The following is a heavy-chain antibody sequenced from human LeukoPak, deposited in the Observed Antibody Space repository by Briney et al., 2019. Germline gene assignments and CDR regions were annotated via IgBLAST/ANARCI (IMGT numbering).Heavy chain of an antibody. J-gene: IGHJ4*02. CDR2: INHDGSVK. CDR3: ARENRFIWSGYYTDS. D-gene: IGHD3-3*01. CDR1: GFTFSSSW. V-gene: IGHV3-7*01. Sequence: GGSLRLSCVASGFTFSSSWMAWVRQAPGKGLQWVANINHDGSVKNYVGSVRGRFAISRDNAKNSLYLQMNSLRAEDTAVYYCARENRFIWSGYYTDSWGQGTLVTVSS.